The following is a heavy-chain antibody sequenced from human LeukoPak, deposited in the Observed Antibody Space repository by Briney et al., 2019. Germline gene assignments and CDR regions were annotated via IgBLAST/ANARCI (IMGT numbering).Heavy chain of an antibody. CDR2: ISGSGGST. V-gene: IGHV3-23*01. CDR3: AKASRFGYSYGPREYFYYMDV. J-gene: IGHJ6*03. CDR1: GFTFSGYA. D-gene: IGHD5-18*01. Sequence: SGGSLRLSCAASGFTFSGYAMSWVRQAPGKGLEWVSAISGSGGSTYYADSVKGRFTISRDNSKNTLYLQMNTLRAEDTAVYYCAKASRFGYSYGPREYFYYMDVWGKGTTVTISS.